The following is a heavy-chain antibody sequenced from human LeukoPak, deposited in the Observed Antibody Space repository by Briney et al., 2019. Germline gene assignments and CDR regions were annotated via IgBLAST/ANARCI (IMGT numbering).Heavy chain of an antibody. CDR2: VNPNSGNT. V-gene: IGHV1-8*01. D-gene: IGHD1-26*01. Sequence: ASVKVSCKASGYTFTNYDINWVRQATGQGLEWMGWVNPNSGNTGYAQKFQGRVTMTRNTSISTAYMELSSLRSQDTAVYYCARELLISSGGNWFDPWGQGTLVTVSS. J-gene: IGHJ5*02. CDR1: GYTFTNYD. CDR3: ARELLISSGGNWFDP.